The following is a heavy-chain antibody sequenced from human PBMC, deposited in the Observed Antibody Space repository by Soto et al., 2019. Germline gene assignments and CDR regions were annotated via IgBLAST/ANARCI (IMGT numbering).Heavy chain of an antibody. D-gene: IGHD3-10*01. CDR3: ARDSGYGSGSSVNHYLDC. Sequence: GGSLRLSCAASGFTFSSYDMHWVRQATGKGLEWVSAIGTAGDTYYPGSVKGRFTISRENAKNSLYLQMNSLRAGDTAVYYCARDSGYGSGSSVNHYLDCWGRGTLVTVSS. CDR2: IGTAGDT. J-gene: IGHJ4*01. V-gene: IGHV3-13*01. CDR1: GFTFSSYD.